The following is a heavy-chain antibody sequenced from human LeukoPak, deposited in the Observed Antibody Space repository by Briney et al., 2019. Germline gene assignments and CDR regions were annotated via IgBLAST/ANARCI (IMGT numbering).Heavy chain of an antibody. Sequence: SETLSLTCTVSGGSISNYFWNWVRRPPGKGLEWIGYIYSSGSTYYNPSLKSRLTISVDTSKNQFSLKLSSVTAADTAVYYCAREHGYSSGWFDYWGQGTLVTVSS. D-gene: IGHD6-19*01. CDR3: AREHGYSSGWFDY. CDR1: GGSISNYF. CDR2: IYSSGST. V-gene: IGHV4-59*01. J-gene: IGHJ4*02.